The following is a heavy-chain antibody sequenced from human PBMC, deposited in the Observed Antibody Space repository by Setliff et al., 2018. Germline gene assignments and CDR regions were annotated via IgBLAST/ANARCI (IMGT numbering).Heavy chain of an antibody. Sequence: GGSLRLSCAASGFTFNMYGMHWVRQAPGKGLEWVAFIRFDGTNKYYADSVKGRFTISRDNSKNTLYLQVNTLRPEDTAVYYCVKWDSKYVSGSHYMDVWGKGTTVTVSS. D-gene: IGHD3-16*01. V-gene: IGHV3-30*02. CDR1: GFTFNMYG. CDR3: VKWDSKYVSGSHYMDV. CDR2: IRFDGTNK. J-gene: IGHJ6*03.